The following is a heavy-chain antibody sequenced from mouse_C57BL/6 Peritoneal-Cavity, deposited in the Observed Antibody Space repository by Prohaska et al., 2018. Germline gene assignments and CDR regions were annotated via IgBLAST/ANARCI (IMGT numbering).Heavy chain of an antibody. CDR3: ARMEYDRAYAMDY. Sequence: LKISCKASGYTFTDYYMNWVKQSHGKSLEWIGDINPNNGGTSYNQKFKGKATLTVDKSSSTAYMELRSLTSEDSAVYYCARMEYDRAYAMDYWGQGTSVTVSS. CDR1: GYTFTDYY. V-gene: IGHV1-26*01. D-gene: IGHD2-14*01. J-gene: IGHJ4*01. CDR2: INPNNGGT.